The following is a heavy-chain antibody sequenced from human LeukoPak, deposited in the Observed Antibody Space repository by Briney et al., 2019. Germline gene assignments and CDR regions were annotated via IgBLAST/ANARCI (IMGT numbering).Heavy chain of an antibody. J-gene: IGHJ4*02. CDR3: AKDRGDGYNYFDY. CDR2: ISGSGDNT. V-gene: IGHV3-23*01. Sequence: PGGSLRLSCAASGFTFSTYSMNWVRQAPGKGLEWVSTISGSGDNTYYADSVKGRFTIPRDNSKNTLYLQMNSLGAEDTAVYYCAKDRGDGYNYFDYWGQGTLVAVSS. CDR1: GFTFSTYS. D-gene: IGHD5-24*01.